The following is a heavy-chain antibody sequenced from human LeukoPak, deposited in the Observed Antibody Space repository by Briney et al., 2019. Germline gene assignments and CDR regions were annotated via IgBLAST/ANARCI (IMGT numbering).Heavy chain of an antibody. CDR1: GYTFTGYY. Sequence: GASVKVSCKASGYTFTGYYMHWVRQAPGQGLEWMGGIIPIFGTANYAQKFQGRVTITADESTSTAYMELSSLRSDDTAVYYCAIHTYSSGWYYYWGQGTLVTVSS. V-gene: IGHV1-69*13. J-gene: IGHJ4*02. CDR2: IIPIFGTA. D-gene: IGHD6-19*01. CDR3: AIHTYSSGWYYY.